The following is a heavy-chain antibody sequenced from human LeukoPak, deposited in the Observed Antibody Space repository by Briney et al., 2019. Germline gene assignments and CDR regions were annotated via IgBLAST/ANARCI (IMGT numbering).Heavy chain of an antibody. CDR2: ISSSTSYK. Sequence: GGSLRLSCEASGFSFRTYGMFWVRQAPGKGLEWVSSISSSTSYKYYADSVKGRFTISRDNAKNSLYLQMNSLTAEDTAVYYCARGSGSSSWYSYFDYWGQGSLVTVSS. CDR3: ARGSGSSSWYSYFDY. CDR1: GFSFRTYG. V-gene: IGHV3-21*01. D-gene: IGHD6-13*01. J-gene: IGHJ4*02.